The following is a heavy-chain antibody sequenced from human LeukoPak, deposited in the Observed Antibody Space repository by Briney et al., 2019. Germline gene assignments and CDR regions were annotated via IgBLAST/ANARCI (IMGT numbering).Heavy chain of an antibody. J-gene: IGHJ3*01. CDR1: GFTFSSYA. V-gene: IGHV3-23*01. CDR3: ANEYSKGDV. Sequence: GGSLRLSCAASGFTFSSYAMSWVRQAPGKGLEWVSAISGSGGSTYYADSVKGRFTSSRDNSKNTLYLQMDGLRAEDTAIYYCANEYSKGDVWGQGTTVTVSS. D-gene: IGHD4-11*01. CDR2: ISGSGGST.